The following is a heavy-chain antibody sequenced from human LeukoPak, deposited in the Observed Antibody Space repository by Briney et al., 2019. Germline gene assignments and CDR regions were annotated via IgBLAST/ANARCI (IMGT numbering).Heavy chain of an antibody. Sequence: ASVKVSCKVSGYTLTELSMHWVRQAPGKGLEWMGGLDPEDGETIYAQKFQGRVTMTEDTSTDTAYMELSSLRSEDTAVYYCATDLERDYGDLDYWGQGTLVTVSS. CDR3: ATDLERDYGDLDY. V-gene: IGHV1-24*01. D-gene: IGHD4-17*01. CDR2: LDPEDGET. CDR1: GYTLTELS. J-gene: IGHJ4*02.